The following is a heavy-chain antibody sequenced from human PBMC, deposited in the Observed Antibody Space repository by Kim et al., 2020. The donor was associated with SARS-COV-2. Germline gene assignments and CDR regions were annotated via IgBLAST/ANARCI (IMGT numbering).Heavy chain of an antibody. CDR1: GGSISSGGYY. Sequence: SETLSLTCTVSGGSISSGGYYWSWIRQHPGKGLEWIGYIYYSGSTYYNPSLKSRVTISVDTSKNQFSLKLSSVTAADTAVYYCARAQYYYGSGSYANWFDPWGQGTLVTVSS. V-gene: IGHV4-31*03. CDR2: IYYSGST. D-gene: IGHD3-10*01. CDR3: ARAQYYYGSGSYANWFDP. J-gene: IGHJ5*02.